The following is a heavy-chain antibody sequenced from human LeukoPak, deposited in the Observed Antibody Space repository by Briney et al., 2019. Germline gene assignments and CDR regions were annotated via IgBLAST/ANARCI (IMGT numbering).Heavy chain of an antibody. CDR3: VSHYYDGSAHQRAEYFQH. CDR1: GFSFRTYS. CDR2: ISSNSRSI. Sequence: GGSLRLSCAASGFSFRTYSMNWVRQAPGEGLEWISYISSNSRSIYYADSVTGRITISRDNAKYAVYLQIHSLRAEDTAVYYCVSHYYDGSAHQRAEYFQHWGQGTLVTVSP. D-gene: IGHD3-22*01. J-gene: IGHJ1*01. V-gene: IGHV3-48*01.